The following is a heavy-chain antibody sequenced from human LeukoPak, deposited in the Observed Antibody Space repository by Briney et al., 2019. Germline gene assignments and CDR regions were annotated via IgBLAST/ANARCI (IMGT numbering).Heavy chain of an antibody. J-gene: IGHJ4*02. CDR3: ARDQGFMKYYDSSGYYLDY. CDR2: INWNGGST. Sequence: GGSLRLSCAASGFTFDDYGMSWVRQAPGKGLEWVSGINWNGGSTGYADSVKGRFTISRDNAKNSLYLQMNSLRAEDTALYYCARDQGFMKYYDSSGYYLDYWGQGTLVTVSS. CDR1: GFTFDDYG. D-gene: IGHD3-22*01. V-gene: IGHV3-20*04.